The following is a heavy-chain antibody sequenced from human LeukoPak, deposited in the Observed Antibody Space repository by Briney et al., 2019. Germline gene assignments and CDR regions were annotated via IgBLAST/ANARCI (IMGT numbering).Heavy chain of an antibody. Sequence: KPSETLSLTRAVSGYSISSGYYWGWIRQPPGEGLGWIGSIYHSGSTYYNPSLKRRVTISVDTSKNQFSLKLSSVTAADTAVYYCAREGRQQLVLVDPWGQGTLVTVSS. D-gene: IGHD6-13*01. J-gene: IGHJ5*02. CDR3: AREGRQQLVLVDP. V-gene: IGHV4-38-2*02. CDR1: GYSISSGYY. CDR2: IYHSGST.